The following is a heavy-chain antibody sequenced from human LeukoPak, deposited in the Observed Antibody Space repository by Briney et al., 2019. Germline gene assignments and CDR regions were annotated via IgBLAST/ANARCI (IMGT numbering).Heavy chain of an antibody. CDR2: ISSSGSAK. CDR1: RFTFSIYE. CDR3: ARRLRFGELPFDE. D-gene: IGHD3-10*01. J-gene: IGHJ4*02. V-gene: IGHV3-48*03. Sequence: GGSLRLSCAASRFTFSIYEMNWVRQAPGKRLEWISSISSSGSAKDYADSVKGQFAISRDHAKNLLYLEMNGLRAEDTVFFYCARRLRFGELPFDEWGQGTLVIVSS.